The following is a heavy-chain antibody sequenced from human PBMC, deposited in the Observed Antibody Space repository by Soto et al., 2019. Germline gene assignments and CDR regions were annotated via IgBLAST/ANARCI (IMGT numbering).Heavy chain of an antibody. CDR3: AQMTWELQSAYFQY. CDR2: IYWNDEK. D-gene: IGHD1-26*01. Sequence: QITLRESGPTVVKPTETLTLTCSFSGFSLSTSGMNVGWIRQPPGQALEWLALIYWNDEKRYSPSLKDRLTITTDTSKYEVVLTLTNLEPVDSGTYYCAQMTWELQSAYFQYWGQGTLVKVSS. CDR1: GFSLSTSGMN. V-gene: IGHV2-5*01. J-gene: IGHJ1*01.